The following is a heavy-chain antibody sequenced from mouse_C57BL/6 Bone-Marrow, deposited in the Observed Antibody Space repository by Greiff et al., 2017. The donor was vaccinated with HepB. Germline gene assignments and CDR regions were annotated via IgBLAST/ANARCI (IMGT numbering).Heavy chain of an antibody. D-gene: IGHD4-1*01. V-gene: IGHV14-3*01. CDR2: IDPANGNT. CDR1: GFNIKNTY. CDR3: ARSLSGTRTWFAY. Sequence: VQLQQSVAELVRPGASVKLSCTASGFNIKNTYMHWVKQRPEQGLEWIGRIDPANGNTKYAPKFQGKVTITADTSSNTAYLQLSSLTSEDTAIYYCARSLSGTRTWFAYWGQGTLVTVSA. J-gene: IGHJ3*01.